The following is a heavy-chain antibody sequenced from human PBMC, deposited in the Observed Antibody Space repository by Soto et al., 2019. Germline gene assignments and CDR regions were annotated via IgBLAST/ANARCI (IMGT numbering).Heavy chain of an antibody. V-gene: IGHV4-61*01. CDR2: IYYSGST. J-gene: IGHJ4*02. CDR1: GGSVSSGSYY. CDR3: ARDIDY. Sequence: QVQLQESGPGLVKPSETLSLTCTVSGGSVSSGSYYWSWIRQPPGKGLEWIGYIYYSGSTNYNPSLKSRVTISVDTSKNQFSLKLRSVTAADTAVYYCARDIDYWGQGTLVTVSS.